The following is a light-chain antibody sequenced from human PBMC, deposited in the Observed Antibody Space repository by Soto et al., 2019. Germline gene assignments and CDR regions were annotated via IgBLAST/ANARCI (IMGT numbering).Light chain of an antibody. Sequence: DIQMAQSPSSLSASVGDRVTITCRASQNTNIYLNWYQQKPGKAPKVLIYAASSLQSGVPSRFSGSGSGTDFTLTISSLQPEDFATYYCQQSSSIPRTFGQRTKLQI. J-gene: IGKJ2*01. CDR2: AAS. V-gene: IGKV1-39*01. CDR1: QNTNIY. CDR3: QQSSSIPRT.